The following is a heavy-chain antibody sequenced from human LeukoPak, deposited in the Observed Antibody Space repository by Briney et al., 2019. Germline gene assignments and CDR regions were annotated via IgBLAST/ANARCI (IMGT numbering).Heavy chain of an antibody. J-gene: IGHJ4*02. CDR3: ARGSGSDYGDCFDY. D-gene: IGHD4-17*01. CDR2: ISSSDSAI. CDR1: GFTFSRYE. Sequence: GGSLRLSCAASGFTFSRYEMNWVRQAPGKGLEWGSYISSSDSAIYYADSVRGRFTISRDNAQNSLYLQMNSLRAEDTAVYYCARGSGSDYGDCFDYWGQGTLVTVSS. V-gene: IGHV3-48*03.